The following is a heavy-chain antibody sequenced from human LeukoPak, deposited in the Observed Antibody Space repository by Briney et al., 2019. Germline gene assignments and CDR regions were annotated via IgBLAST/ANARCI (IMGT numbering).Heavy chain of an antibody. D-gene: IGHD2-8*02. CDR3: ARQTGAFDY. Sequence: GESLKISCKGSGYSFTSYWIGWVRQMPGKGLEWMGIIYPGDSDTRYSPSFLGLVTISADKSITTPYLRRRRLLGPDTAMYYCARQTGAFDYWGQGTLVTVS. V-gene: IGHV5-51*01. CDR2: IYPGDSDT. CDR1: GYSFTSYW. J-gene: IGHJ4*02.